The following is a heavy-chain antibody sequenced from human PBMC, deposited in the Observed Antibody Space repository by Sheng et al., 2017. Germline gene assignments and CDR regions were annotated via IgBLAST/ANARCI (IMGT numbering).Heavy chain of an antibody. CDR1: GFTFSNAW. CDR2: IKSKTDGGTT. CDR3: TTLPGIAAADADP. V-gene: IGHV3-15*01. J-gene: IGHJ5*02. D-gene: IGHD6-13*01. Sequence: EVQLVESGGGLVKPGGSLRLSCAASGFTFSNAWMSWVRQAPGKGLEWVGRIKSKTDGGTTDYAAPVKGRFTISRDDSKNTLYLQMNSLKTEDTAVYYCTTLPGIAAADADPWGQGTLVTVSS.